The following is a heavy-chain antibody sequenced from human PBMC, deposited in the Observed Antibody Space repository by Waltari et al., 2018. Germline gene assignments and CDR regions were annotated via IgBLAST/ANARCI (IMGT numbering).Heavy chain of an antibody. CDR3: ARHRWGVDY. CDR1: GYSISSGYY. J-gene: IGHJ4*02. V-gene: IGHV4-38-2*01. D-gene: IGHD3-10*01. Sequence: QVQLQESGPGLVKPSETLSLTCAVSGYSISSGYYWGWIRQPPGKGLEWIGSINHSGRTYNNPSLKSRVTISVDTSKNQFSLKLSSVTAADTAVYYCARHRWGVDYWGQGTLVTVSS. CDR2: INHSGRT.